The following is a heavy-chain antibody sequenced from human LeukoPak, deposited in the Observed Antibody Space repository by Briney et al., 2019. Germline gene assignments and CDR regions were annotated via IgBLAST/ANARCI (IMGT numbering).Heavy chain of an antibody. CDR3: ARDREAMVRGVYYFDY. CDR2: ISYDAFNT. CDR1: GFTFSSHA. D-gene: IGHD3-10*01. J-gene: IGHJ4*02. V-gene: IGHV3-30-3*01. Sequence: GRALRLSCAASGFTFSSHAMHWVRQAPGKGLEWVAVISYDAFNTYNADSVKGRFTISRDNSKNTLYLQMNSLRAEDTAVYYCARDREAMVRGVYYFDYWGQGTLVTVSS.